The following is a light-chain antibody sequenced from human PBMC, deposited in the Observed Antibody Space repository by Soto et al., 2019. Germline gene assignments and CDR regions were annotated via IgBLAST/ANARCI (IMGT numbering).Light chain of an antibody. J-gene: IGKJ4*01. Sequence: EIVMTQSPATLSVSPGERVTLCCRASQDIRSSLAWYQQKPGQAPRLLIYGASIRATGVPATFSGSGSGTEFTLSISSLQSEHLGVYYCQQDSSWPLTFGGGTKVEIK. CDR1: QDIRSS. V-gene: IGKV3-15*01. CDR2: GAS. CDR3: QQDSSWPLT.